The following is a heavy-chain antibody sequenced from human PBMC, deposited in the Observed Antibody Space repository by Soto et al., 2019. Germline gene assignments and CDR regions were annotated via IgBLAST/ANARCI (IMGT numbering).Heavy chain of an antibody. Sequence: QVQLVESGGGVVQPGRSLRLSCAASGFTFSSYGMHWVRQAPGKGLEWVAVIWYDGSNKYYADSVKGRFTISRDNSKNTLYLQMNSLRAEDTAVYYCARERYYDSRGSLGMDVWGQGTTVTVSS. CDR3: ARERYYDSRGSLGMDV. V-gene: IGHV3-33*01. CDR1: GFTFSSYG. CDR2: IWYDGSNK. J-gene: IGHJ6*02. D-gene: IGHD3-22*01.